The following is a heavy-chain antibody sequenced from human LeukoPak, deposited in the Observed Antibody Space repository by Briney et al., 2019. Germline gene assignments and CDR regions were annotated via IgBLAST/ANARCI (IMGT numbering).Heavy chain of an antibody. Sequence: AASVKVSCKVSGYTLTELSMHWVRQAPGKGLEWMGGFDPEDGETIYAQKFQGRVTMTEDTSTDTAYMELSSLRSEDTAVYYCATCPIGSGPQSYYFDYWGQGTLVTVSS. CDR2: FDPEDGET. CDR1: GYTLTELS. D-gene: IGHD2-15*01. J-gene: IGHJ4*02. CDR3: ATCPIGSGPQSYYFDY. V-gene: IGHV1-24*01.